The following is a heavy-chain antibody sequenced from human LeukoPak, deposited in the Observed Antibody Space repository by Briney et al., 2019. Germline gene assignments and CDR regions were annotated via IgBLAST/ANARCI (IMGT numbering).Heavy chain of an antibody. Sequence: GGSLRLSCAASGFTFSSYGMHWVRQAPGKGLEWVAFIRYDGSSKYYADSVKGRFTISRDNSKNTLYLQMNSLRAEDTAVYYCAKGGGEGSGSYYSFYYFDYWGQGTLVTVSS. CDR1: GFTFSSYG. V-gene: IGHV3-30*02. CDR2: IRYDGSSK. J-gene: IGHJ4*02. CDR3: AKGGGEGSGSYYSFYYFDY. D-gene: IGHD3-10*01.